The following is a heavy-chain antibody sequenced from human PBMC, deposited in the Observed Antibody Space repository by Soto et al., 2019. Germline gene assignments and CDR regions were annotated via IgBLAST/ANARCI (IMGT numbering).Heavy chain of an antibody. CDR2: SRNRVNSHTT. V-gene: IGHV3-72*01. J-gene: IGHJ6*01. CDR3: TRGSRGSTPSDIFHGMNV. D-gene: IGHD2-2*01. CDR1: GFTFSDHY. Sequence: EVQLVESGGGLVQPGGSLRLSCAASGFTFSDHYMDWVRQAPGKGLEWVARSRNRVNSHTTEYAASVQGRFTISSEESKRFTYLQTKSPTMEDSAVYYATRGSRGSTPSDIFHGMNVWGHSTTVTVSS.